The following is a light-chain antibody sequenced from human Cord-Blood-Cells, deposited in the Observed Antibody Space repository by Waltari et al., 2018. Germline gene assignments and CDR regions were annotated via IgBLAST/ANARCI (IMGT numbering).Light chain of an antibody. J-gene: IGKJ2*01. Sequence: DLPMNQSPSTLSASLGDRVTITCRASQSISSWLAWYQQKPGKAPKLLIYKASSLESGVPSRFSGSGSGTEFTLTISSLQPDDFATYYCQQYNSYLYTFGQGTKLEIK. CDR3: QQYNSYLYT. CDR2: KAS. V-gene: IGKV1-5*03. CDR1: QSISSW.